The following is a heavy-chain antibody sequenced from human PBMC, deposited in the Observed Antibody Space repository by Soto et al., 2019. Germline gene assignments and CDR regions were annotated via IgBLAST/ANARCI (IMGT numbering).Heavy chain of an antibody. V-gene: IGHV4-61*05. CDR3: ARHGLYYYDSSGYYSMDV. CDR1: GGSTISSSYY. CDR2: IYYSGST. J-gene: IGHJ6*02. Sequence: SEILSLTCTVSGGSTISSSYYWGWIRQPPGKGLEWIGYIYYSGSTNYNPSLKSRVTISVDTSKNQFSLKLSSVTAADTAVYYCARHGLYYYDSSGYYSMDVWGQGTTVTVSS. D-gene: IGHD3-22*01.